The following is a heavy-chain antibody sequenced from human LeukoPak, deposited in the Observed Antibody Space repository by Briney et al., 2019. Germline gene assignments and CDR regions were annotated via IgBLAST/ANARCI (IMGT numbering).Heavy chain of an antibody. CDR3: ARAPEKWEPYYYYYMDV. Sequence: SETLSLTCTVSGGSISSYYWSWIRQPPGKGLEWIGYIYYSGSTNYNPSLKSRVTISVDTSKNHFSLKLSSVTAADTAVYYCARAPEKWEPYYYYYMDVWGKGTTVTVSS. V-gene: IGHV4-59*08. D-gene: IGHD1-26*01. CDR2: IYYSGST. J-gene: IGHJ6*03. CDR1: GGSISSYY.